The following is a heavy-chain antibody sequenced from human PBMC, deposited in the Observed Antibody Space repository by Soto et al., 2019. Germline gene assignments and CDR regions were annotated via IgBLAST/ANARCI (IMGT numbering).Heavy chain of an antibody. J-gene: IGHJ6*02. V-gene: IGHV1-18*04. D-gene: IGHD2-15*01. Sequence: ASVKVSCKASGYTFISHGISWVRQAPGRGLEWMGWISGKNGNTNYAQKLQGRVTLTTDTSTSTAYMELRTLRSDDTAVYYCARVSSSIEVVQDYGMDVWGQGTTVTVSS. CDR3: ARVSSSIEVVQDYGMDV. CDR1: GYTFISHG. CDR2: ISGKNGNT.